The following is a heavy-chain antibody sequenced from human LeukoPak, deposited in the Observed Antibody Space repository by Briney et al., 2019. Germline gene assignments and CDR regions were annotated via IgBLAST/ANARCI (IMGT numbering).Heavy chain of an antibody. CDR3: ARALNAQLERRADYYYYMDV. J-gene: IGHJ6*03. V-gene: IGHV1-8*03. Sequence: ASVKVSCKASGYTFTSYDINWVRQATGQGLEWMGWMNPNSGNTGYAQKFQGRVTITRNTSISTAYMELSSLRSEDTAVYYCARALNAQLERRADYYYYMDVWGKGTTVTVSS. CDR2: MNPNSGNT. CDR1: GYTFTSYD. D-gene: IGHD1-1*01.